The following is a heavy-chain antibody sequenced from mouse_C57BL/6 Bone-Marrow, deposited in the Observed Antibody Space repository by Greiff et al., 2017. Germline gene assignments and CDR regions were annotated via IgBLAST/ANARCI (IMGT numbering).Heavy chain of an antibody. CDR3: ARSGNYYGSSPGFAY. D-gene: IGHD1-1*01. V-gene: IGHV1-82*01. CDR1: GYAFSSSW. CDR2: IYPGDGDT. J-gene: IGHJ3*01. Sequence: VQLQESGPELVKPGASVKISCKASGYAFSSSWMNWVKQRPGKGLEWIGRIYPGDGDTNYNGKFKGKATLTADKSSSPAYMQLSSLTSEDSAVYFCARSGNYYGSSPGFAYWGQGTLVTVSA.